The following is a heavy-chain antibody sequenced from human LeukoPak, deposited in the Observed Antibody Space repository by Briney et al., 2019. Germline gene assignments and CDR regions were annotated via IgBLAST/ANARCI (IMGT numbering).Heavy chain of an antibody. Sequence: PGGSLRLSCAASGFTFSSYWMSWVRQAPGKGLEWVANIKQDGSEKYYEDSVKGRFTISRDNAKNSLYLQMNSLRAEDTAVYYCARDFRDCSSTSCYGDAFDIWGQGTMVTVSS. D-gene: IGHD2-2*01. CDR3: ARDFRDCSSTSCYGDAFDI. CDR1: GFTFSSYW. V-gene: IGHV3-7*03. J-gene: IGHJ3*02. CDR2: IKQDGSEK.